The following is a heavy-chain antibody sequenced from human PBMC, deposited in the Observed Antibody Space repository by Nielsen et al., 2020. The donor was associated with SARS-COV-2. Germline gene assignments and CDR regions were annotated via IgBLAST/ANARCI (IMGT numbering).Heavy chain of an antibody. Sequence: VRQMPGKGLGWVSSISSSSSYIYYADSVKGRFTISRDNAKNSLYLQMNSLRAEDTAVYYCARGFGDSSGYVQHDDTIDYWGQGTLVTVSS. D-gene: IGHD3-22*01. CDR3: ARGFGDSSGYVQHDDTIDY. J-gene: IGHJ4*02. CDR2: ISSSSSYI. V-gene: IGHV3-21*01.